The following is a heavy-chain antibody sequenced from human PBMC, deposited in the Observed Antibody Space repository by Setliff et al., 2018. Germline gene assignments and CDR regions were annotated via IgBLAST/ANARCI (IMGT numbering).Heavy chain of an antibody. D-gene: IGHD3-3*01. CDR3: ARLSWNGLRYYGLDV. Sequence: SETLSLTCNVSGVSISTSYWSWIRQPPGKGLEWIGNIVYKGMTNYNPSLKSRVTISVDAPRNQFSLRLNSVTAADTAVYYCARLSWNGLRYYGLDVWGQGTTVTVSS. V-gene: IGHV4-59*13. J-gene: IGHJ6*02. CDR2: IVYKGMT. CDR1: GVSISTSY.